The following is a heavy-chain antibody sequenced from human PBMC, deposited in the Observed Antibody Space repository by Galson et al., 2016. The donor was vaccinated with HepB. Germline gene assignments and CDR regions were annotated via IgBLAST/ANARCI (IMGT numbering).Heavy chain of an antibody. J-gene: IGHJ4*02. V-gene: IGHV5-51*01. D-gene: IGHD1-26*01. CDR1: GYTFADYW. Sequence: QSGAEVKKPGESLKISCKGSGYTFADYWIAWVRQMPGKGLEWMGTIYPGDSDTRYSPSFQGHITSSADKSFNTAYLQWSSLQASDTAMYDCARGEWQLLAFDFWGQGSLLTVSS. CDR3: ARGEWQLLAFDF. CDR2: IYPGDSDT.